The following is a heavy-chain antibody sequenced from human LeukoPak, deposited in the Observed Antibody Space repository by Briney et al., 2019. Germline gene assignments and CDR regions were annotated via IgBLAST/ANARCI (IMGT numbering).Heavy chain of an antibody. CDR2: IIPIFGTA. CDR1: GGTFSSYA. D-gene: IGHD2-2*01. CDR3: AREGYSTSCYVN. V-gene: IGHV1-69*06. Sequence: GASVKVSCKASGGTFSSYAISWVRQAPGQGLEWMGGIIPIFGTANDAQKFQGRVTITADKSTSTAYMELSSLRSEDTAVYYCAREGYSTSCYVNWGQGTLVTVSS. J-gene: IGHJ4*02.